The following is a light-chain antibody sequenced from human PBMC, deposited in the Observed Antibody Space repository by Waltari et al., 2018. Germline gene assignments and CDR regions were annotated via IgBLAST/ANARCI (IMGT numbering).Light chain of an antibody. CDR1: QSVLSSSNTKIY. CDR2: WAS. CDR3: QQYYGSPWT. Sequence: DIVMTQSPDSLAVSLVERATINCKSSQSVLSSSNTKIYFSWYQQKRGHPPKLLISWASTRESGVPDRFSGSGSGTEFTLTISSLQAEDVAVYYCQQYYGSPWTFGQGTKVEIK. V-gene: IGKV4-1*01. J-gene: IGKJ1*01.